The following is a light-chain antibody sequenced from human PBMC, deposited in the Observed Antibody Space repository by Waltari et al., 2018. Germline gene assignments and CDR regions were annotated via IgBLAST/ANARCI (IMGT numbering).Light chain of an antibody. V-gene: IGKV1-9*01. J-gene: IGKJ1*01. Sequence: DIQLTQSPSFLSASVGDRVTINCRASQGIASHLGWYQQRPGKAPKVLIHGASTLQSGVPSRFSGSGSGTEFSLTISSLQPEDVATYYCQQLNSYPATFGQGTKVEIK. CDR2: GAS. CDR3: QQLNSYPAT. CDR1: QGIASH.